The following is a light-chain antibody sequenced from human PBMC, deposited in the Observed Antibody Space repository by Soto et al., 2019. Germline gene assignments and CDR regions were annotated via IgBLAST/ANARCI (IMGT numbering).Light chain of an antibody. Sequence: QSALTQPASVSGSPGQSITISCTGTTSDVGDYNYVSWYQQHPGKAPKLMIYEVTYRPSGVSNRFSGSKSGITASLTISGLQAEDEADYYCSSYTSSSTLIFGGGTQLTVL. CDR3: SSYTSSSTLI. V-gene: IGLV2-14*01. J-gene: IGLJ2*01. CDR1: TSDVGDYNY. CDR2: EVT.